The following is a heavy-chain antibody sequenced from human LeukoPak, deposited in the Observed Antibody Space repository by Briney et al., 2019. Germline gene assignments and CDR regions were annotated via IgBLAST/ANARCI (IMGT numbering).Heavy chain of an antibody. CDR1: GFTFSRFW. Sequence: GGSLRLSCAASGFTFSRFWMHWVRQAPGKGLVWVSRINTDGSNTIYADSVKGRFTISRDNAKNTLYLQMNSLRAEDTAVYYCARDQSIAGPTTADYWGQRTLVTVSS. V-gene: IGHV3-74*01. J-gene: IGHJ4*02. CDR2: INTDGSNT. CDR3: ARDQSIAGPTTADY. D-gene: IGHD1-26*01.